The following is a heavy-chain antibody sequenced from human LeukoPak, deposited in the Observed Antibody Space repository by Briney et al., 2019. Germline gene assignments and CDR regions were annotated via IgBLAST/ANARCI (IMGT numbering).Heavy chain of an antibody. J-gene: IGHJ5*02. V-gene: IGHV4-4*02. CDR2: IYHSGST. D-gene: IGHD3-9*01. Sequence: PSETLSLTCAVSGGSTSSSNWWSWVRQPPGKGLEWIGEIYHSGSTNYNPSLKSRVTISVDKSKNQFSLKLSSVTAADTAVYYCARLYDILTGYQNWFDPWGQGTLVTVSS. CDR3: ARLYDILTGYQNWFDP. CDR1: GGSTSSSNW.